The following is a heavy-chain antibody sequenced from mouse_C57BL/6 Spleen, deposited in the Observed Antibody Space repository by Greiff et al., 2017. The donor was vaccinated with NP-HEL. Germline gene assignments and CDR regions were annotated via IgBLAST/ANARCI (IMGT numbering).Heavy chain of an antibody. J-gene: IGHJ4*01. CDR3: ARGPTVVAKAMDY. D-gene: IGHD1-1*01. Sequence: VQLQQSGAELVKPGASVKLSCKASGYTFTSYWMQWVKQRPGQGLEWIGEIDPSDSYTNYNQKFKGKATLTVDTSSSTAYMQLSSLTSEDSAVYDCARGPTVVAKAMDYWGQGTSVTVSS. CDR1: GYTFTSYW. CDR2: IDPSDSYT. V-gene: IGHV1-50*01.